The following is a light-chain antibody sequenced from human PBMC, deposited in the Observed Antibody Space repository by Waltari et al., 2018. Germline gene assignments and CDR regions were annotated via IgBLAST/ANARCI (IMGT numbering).Light chain of an antibody. CDR1: TGVVTCGHF. CDR2: DTT. CDR3: FLVYGGVGV. J-gene: IGLJ3*02. Sequence: QALVTPEPSLTVSRGGTVTLTCAPNTGVVTCGHFPYWFQQKPGPAPKTLIYDTTNKHSWTPARFSGSLLGGKAALTLSGAQPEDEADYFCFLVYGGVGVFGGGTKLTVL. V-gene: IGLV7-46*01.